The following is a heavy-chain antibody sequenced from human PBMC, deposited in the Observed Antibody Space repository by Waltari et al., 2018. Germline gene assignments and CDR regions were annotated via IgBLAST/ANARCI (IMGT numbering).Heavy chain of an antibody. CDR3: ARDRGFGDYWGKHHYSMDV. V-gene: IGHV1-69*01. D-gene: IGHD3-16*01. CDR2: IIPMIGAA. CDR1: GGNFNNYV. Sequence: QVQLVQSGAEVQKPGSSVKVSCKASGGNFNNYVITWVRQAPGQGLEWMGEIIPMIGAANYSQKFQGRVTITADESTSRVSMELRSLRSEDTAIYYCARDRGFGDYWGKHHYSMDVWGQGTTVIVSS. J-gene: IGHJ6*02.